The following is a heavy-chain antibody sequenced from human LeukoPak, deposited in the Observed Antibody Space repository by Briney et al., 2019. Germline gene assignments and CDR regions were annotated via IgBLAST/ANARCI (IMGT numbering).Heavy chain of an antibody. CDR1: GFTFSTYW. Sequence: PGGSLRLSCAASGFTFSTYWMSWVRQAPGKGLEWVSVIYSGGSTYYADSVKGRFTISRDNSKNTLYLQMNSLRAEDTAVYYCARDYYDILTGYYNYWGQGTLVTVSS. D-gene: IGHD3-9*01. V-gene: IGHV3-53*01. CDR2: IYSGGST. CDR3: ARDYYDILTGYYNY. J-gene: IGHJ4*02.